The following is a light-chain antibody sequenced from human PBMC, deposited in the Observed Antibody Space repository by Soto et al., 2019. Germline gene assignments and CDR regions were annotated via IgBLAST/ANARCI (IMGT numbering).Light chain of an antibody. V-gene: IGKV3-20*01. CDR2: RAS. CDR1: QTISSSF. Sequence: EIVLTQSPGTLSLSPGERATLSCRASQTISSSFLAWYQQKPGQAPRLLIYRASRRAPGIPDRFSGSGSWTDFTLTRSRLGPEDFAVYYCHQFGSSPLDTFGPGTKVEIK. CDR3: HQFGSSPLDT. J-gene: IGKJ3*01.